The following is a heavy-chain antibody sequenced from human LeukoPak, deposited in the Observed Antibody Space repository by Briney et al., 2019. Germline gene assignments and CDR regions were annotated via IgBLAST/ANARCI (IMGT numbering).Heavy chain of an antibody. Sequence: GRSLRLSCAASGFTFDDYAMHWVRQAPGKGLEWVSGINWSGGSTGYADSVKGRFTISRDNAKNSLYLQMNSLRAEDTALYYCARASHYSDSSDYPDYWGQGTLVTVSS. V-gene: IGHV3-20*04. CDR1: GFTFDDYA. D-gene: IGHD3-22*01. CDR2: INWSGGST. CDR3: ARASHYSDSSDYPDY. J-gene: IGHJ4*02.